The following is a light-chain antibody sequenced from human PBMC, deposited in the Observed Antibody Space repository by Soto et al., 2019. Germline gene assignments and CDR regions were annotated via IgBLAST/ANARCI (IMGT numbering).Light chain of an antibody. Sequence: QSALTQPPSASGSLGQSVTISCTGTSSDVGDYNYVSWYQQHPGKAPKLMIYEVNKRPSGVPDRFSGSKSGNTASLTVSGLQAEDEADYYCSAYAGSNNWVFGGGTKLTV. CDR3: SAYAGSNNWV. CDR2: EVN. CDR1: SSDVGDYNY. J-gene: IGLJ3*02. V-gene: IGLV2-8*01.